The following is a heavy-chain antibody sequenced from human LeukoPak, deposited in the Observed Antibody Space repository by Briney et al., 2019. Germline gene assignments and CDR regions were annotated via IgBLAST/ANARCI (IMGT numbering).Heavy chain of an antibody. J-gene: IGHJ4*02. Sequence: SETLSLTCAVYGGSFSGYYWSWIRQPPGKGLEWIASIYYSGSTYYNPSLKSRVTISVDTSKNQFSLKLSSVTAADTAVYYCASLAVAGLSEGYWGQGTLVIVSS. CDR2: IYYSGST. V-gene: IGHV4-34*01. CDR1: GGSFSGYY. D-gene: IGHD6-19*01. CDR3: ASLAVAGLSEGY.